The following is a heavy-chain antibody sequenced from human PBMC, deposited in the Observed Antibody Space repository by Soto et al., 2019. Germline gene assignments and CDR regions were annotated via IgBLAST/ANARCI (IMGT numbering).Heavy chain of an antibody. D-gene: IGHD4-17*01. CDR3: STVTTSSVFAY. CDR2: INPEGSET. V-gene: IGHV3-7*05. CDR1: GFSFSSYW. Sequence: EVQLVESGGGLVQPGGSLRLSCAVSGFSFSSYWMTWVRQAPGKGLEWVANINPEGSETHYVDSVKGRFTISRDNAKKSLHLQMNSLRADDTAGYYCSTVTTSSVFAYWGQGTLVTVSS. J-gene: IGHJ4*02.